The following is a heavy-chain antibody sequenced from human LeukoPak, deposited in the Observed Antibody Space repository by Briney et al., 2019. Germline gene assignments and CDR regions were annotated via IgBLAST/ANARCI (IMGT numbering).Heavy chain of an antibody. V-gene: IGHV3-30*04. CDR3: AGSPIQAGTSWLSPVDY. CDR2: ISYDGSNK. Sequence: GRSLRLSCAASGFTFSSYAMHWVRQAPGKGLEWVAVISYDGSNKYYADSVKGRFTISRDNSKNTLYLQMNSLRAEDTAVYYCAGSPIQAGTSWLSPVDYWGQGTLVTVSS. J-gene: IGHJ4*02. D-gene: IGHD1-7*01. CDR1: GFTFSSYA.